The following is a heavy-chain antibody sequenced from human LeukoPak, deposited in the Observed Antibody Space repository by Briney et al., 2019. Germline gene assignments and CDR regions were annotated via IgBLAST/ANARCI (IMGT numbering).Heavy chain of an antibody. Sequence: PSQALSLTCTVSGGSISSGSYYWSWIRQPAGKGLEWIGRIYTSGSTNYNPSLKSRVTISVDTSKNQFSLKLSSVTAADTAVHYCARGVYSSSWSGDYYYYMDVWGKGTTVTVSS. CDR1: GGSISSGSYY. D-gene: IGHD6-13*01. J-gene: IGHJ6*03. CDR3: ARGVYSSSWSGDYYYYMDV. CDR2: IYTSGST. V-gene: IGHV4-61*02.